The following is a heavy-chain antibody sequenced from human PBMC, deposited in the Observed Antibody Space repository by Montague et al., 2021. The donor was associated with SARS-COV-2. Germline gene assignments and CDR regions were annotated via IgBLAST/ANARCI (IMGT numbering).Heavy chain of an antibody. CDR2: ILRSGAT. D-gene: IGHD3-10*01. CDR1: GDSISDYY. J-gene: IGHJ6*02. CDR3: ARTSRGSRYFYGVDV. V-gene: IGHV4-59*01. Sequence: SETRSLTCTVSGDSISDYYWSWIRQPPGMGLEWIGYILRSGATNYNPPLKSRVIISLDTSKSQFSLRLSSVTAADTAIYYCARTSRGSRYFYGVDVWGQGTTVTVSS.